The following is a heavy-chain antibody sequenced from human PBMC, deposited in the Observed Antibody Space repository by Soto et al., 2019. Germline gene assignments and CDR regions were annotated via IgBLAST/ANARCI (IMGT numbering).Heavy chain of an antibody. V-gene: IGHV1-18*01. Sequence: QVQLVQSGAEVKKLGASVRVSCKASGYTFTTRGVSWVRQVPGQGLEWMGWVRGDNGHTNYAQSLQGRVTMTTDTSTNTAYMELRSLRSDDTAVYYCARDLGYCRSGTCYREWFDPWGQGTLVTVSS. CDR1: GYTFTTRG. CDR3: ARDLGYCRSGTCYREWFDP. J-gene: IGHJ5*02. CDR2: VRGDNGHT. D-gene: IGHD2-15*01.